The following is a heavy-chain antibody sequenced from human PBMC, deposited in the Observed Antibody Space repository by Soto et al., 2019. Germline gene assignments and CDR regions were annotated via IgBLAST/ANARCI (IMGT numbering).Heavy chain of an antibody. CDR3: ARIPVDTSMIYWLDP. Sequence: SLTCTVSGGSVSSGDYYWSWIRQPPGKGLGWIGYIYYSGNTNYNPSLKSRVIISVDTSKNLFSLKLTSVTAADTAVYYCARIPVDTSMIYWLDPWGQGTLVTVSS. V-gene: IGHV4-61*08. D-gene: IGHD5-18*01. CDR2: IYYSGNT. CDR1: GGSVSSGDYY. J-gene: IGHJ5*02.